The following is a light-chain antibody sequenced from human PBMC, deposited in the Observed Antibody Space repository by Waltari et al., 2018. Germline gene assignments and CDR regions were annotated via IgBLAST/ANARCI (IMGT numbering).Light chain of an antibody. Sequence: SVLTQPPSVSAAPGQRVTISCSGGRSNIGNNYVTWYRQFPGTAPKLLIYEDTGRPSGIAGRFSGSKSGTSATLDITGLQAGDEADYYCGTWDSSLSGAVFGGGTHLTVL. V-gene: IGLV1-51*02. CDR2: EDT. J-gene: IGLJ7*01. CDR3: GTWDSSLSGAV. CDR1: RSNIGNNY.